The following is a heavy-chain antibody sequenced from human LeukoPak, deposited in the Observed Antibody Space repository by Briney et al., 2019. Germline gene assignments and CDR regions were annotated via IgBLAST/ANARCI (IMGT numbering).Heavy chain of an antibody. CDR1: GFTFSNAW. Sequence: GGSLRLSCAASGFTFSNAWMSWVRQAPGKGLEWVGRIKSKTDGGTTDYAAPVKGRFTISRDDSKNTLYLQMNSLKTEDTAVYYCTTGKVDSSWYGLFYMDVWGKGTTVTISS. J-gene: IGHJ6*03. D-gene: IGHD6-13*01. CDR3: TTGKVDSSWYGLFYMDV. CDR2: IKSKTDGGTT. V-gene: IGHV3-15*01.